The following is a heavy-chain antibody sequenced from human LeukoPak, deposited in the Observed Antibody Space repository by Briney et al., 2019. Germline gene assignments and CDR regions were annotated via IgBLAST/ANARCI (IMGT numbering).Heavy chain of an antibody. Sequence: ETLSLTCAIYSESFSGYFWSWIRQAPGKGLEWVSAIGGSGSTTYYADSVKGRFTISRDNSKNTLYLQMNSLRAEDTAVYYCAKSMEELWEDYFDYWGQGTLVTVSS. D-gene: IGHD5-18*01. V-gene: IGHV3-23*01. J-gene: IGHJ4*02. CDR2: IGGSGSTT. CDR3: AKSMEELWEDYFDY. CDR1: SESFSGYF.